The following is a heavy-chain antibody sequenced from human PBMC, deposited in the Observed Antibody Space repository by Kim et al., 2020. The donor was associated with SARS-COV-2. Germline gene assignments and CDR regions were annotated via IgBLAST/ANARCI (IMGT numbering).Heavy chain of an antibody. Sequence: SETLSLTCTVSGGSISSSSYYWGWIRQPPGKGLEWIGSIYYSGSTYYNPSLKSRVTISVDTSKNQFSLKLSSVTAADTAVYYCAREGGLYYDILTGYDDAFDIWGQGTMVTVSS. D-gene: IGHD3-9*01. CDR2: IYYSGST. CDR3: AREGGLYYDILTGYDDAFDI. J-gene: IGHJ3*02. CDR1: GGSISSSSYY. V-gene: IGHV4-39*07.